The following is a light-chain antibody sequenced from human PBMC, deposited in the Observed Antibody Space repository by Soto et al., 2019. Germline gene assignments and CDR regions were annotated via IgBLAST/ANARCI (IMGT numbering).Light chain of an antibody. Sequence: EIVLTQPPGTLSLSPGERATLSCRASQSVNSSYLAWYQQKPGQAPRLLIYGASSRATGIPDRFSGSGSGTDFTLTISRLEPEDFAVYYCQQYGSSPRTFGQGTKLEIK. CDR2: GAS. CDR3: QQYGSSPRT. J-gene: IGKJ2*01. CDR1: QSVNSSY. V-gene: IGKV3-20*01.